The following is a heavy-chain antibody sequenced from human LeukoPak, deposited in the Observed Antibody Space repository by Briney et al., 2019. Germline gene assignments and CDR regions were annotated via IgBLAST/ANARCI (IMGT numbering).Heavy chain of an antibody. D-gene: IGHD6-19*01. Sequence: GGPLRLSCAASGFTFSSYAMSWVRQAPGKGLEWVSAISGSGGSTYYADSVKGRFTISRDNSKNTLYLQMNSLRAEDTAVYYCAKCREQWLVCFLDYWGQGTLVTVSS. CDR3: AKCREQWLVCFLDY. V-gene: IGHV3-23*01. J-gene: IGHJ4*02. CDR2: ISGSGGST. CDR1: GFTFSSYA.